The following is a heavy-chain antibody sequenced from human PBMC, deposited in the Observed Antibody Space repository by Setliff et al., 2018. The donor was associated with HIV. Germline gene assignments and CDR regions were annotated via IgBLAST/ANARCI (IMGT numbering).Heavy chain of an antibody. CDR2: IYYSGGT. J-gene: IGHJ5*02. CDR3: ARENGWLFGWFDP. D-gene: IGHD3-22*01. Sequence: SETLSLTCTVSGDSIASGGYSWTWIRQPPGKALEWIGYIYYSGGTSYSGTTYYNPSVASRITISGDTSKNQFSLKLTTVTAADTAIYYCARENGWLFGWFDPWGQGTPVTVSS. V-gene: IGHV4-30-4*07. CDR1: GDSIASGGYS.